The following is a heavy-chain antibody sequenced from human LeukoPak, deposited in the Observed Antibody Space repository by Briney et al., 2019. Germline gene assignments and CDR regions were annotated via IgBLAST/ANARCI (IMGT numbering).Heavy chain of an antibody. Sequence: GGSLRLSCAASGFLFFNYGMNWVRQAPGKGLEWVANIKQDGSEKYYVDSVKGRFTISRDNAKNSLYLQMNSVRAEDTAVYYCAREEPAHDYWGQGTLVTVSS. CDR1: GFLFFNYG. CDR2: IKQDGSEK. J-gene: IGHJ4*02. D-gene: IGHD1-14*01. CDR3: AREEPAHDY. V-gene: IGHV3-7*01.